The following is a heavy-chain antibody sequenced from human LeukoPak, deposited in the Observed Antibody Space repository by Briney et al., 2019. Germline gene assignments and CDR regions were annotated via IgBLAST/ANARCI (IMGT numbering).Heavy chain of an antibody. CDR3: ARLYSNYVFY. V-gene: IGHV4-38-2*01. Sequence: SETLSLTCAVSGYSISSGYYWDWIRQPPGKGLECIGSIYHSGSTYYNPSLKSRVTISVATSKNQFSLKLSSVTAAHTAVYYCARLYSNYVFYWGQGTLVTVSS. J-gene: IGHJ4*02. CDR2: IYHSGST. CDR1: GYSISSGYY. D-gene: IGHD4-11*01.